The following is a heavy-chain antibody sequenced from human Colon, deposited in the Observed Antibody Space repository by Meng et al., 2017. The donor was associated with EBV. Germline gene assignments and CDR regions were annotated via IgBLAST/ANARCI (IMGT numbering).Heavy chain of an antibody. J-gene: IGHJ4*02. CDR3: RNAFCSAEAGCSDQ. CDR1: GGSFSKSY. V-gene: IGHV4-34*02. Sequence: VQLPQWGAGLLKPSETLSITRAGYGGSFSKSYWSWIRQPPGKRLEWIGEINESGSTKYNPSLKSRVTILMDTSKNQFSLRLSSVTAADTAVYYCRNAFCSAEAGCSDQWGQGTLVTVSS. CDR2: INESGST. D-gene: IGHD3-3*01.